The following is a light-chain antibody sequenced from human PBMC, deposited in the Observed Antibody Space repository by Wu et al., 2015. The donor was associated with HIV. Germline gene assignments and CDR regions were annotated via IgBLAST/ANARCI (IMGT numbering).Light chain of an antibody. CDR2: AAS. CDR1: QGISNF. V-gene: IGKV1-27*01. J-gene: IGKJ2*01. Sequence: DIQMTQSPSSLSASVGDRVTITCRATQGISNFLAWYQLKPGRVPKLLIYAASTLQSGVPSRFSGSGSGTDFTLTISSLQPEDVAAYYCQKYNSAPYTFGQGTKLEIK. CDR3: QKYNSAPYT.